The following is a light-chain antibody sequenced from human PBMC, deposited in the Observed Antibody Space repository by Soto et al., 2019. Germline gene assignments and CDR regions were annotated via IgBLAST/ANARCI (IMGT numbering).Light chain of an antibody. J-gene: IGKJ1*01. CDR2: KAS. CDR1: QSISSW. Sequence: DIQMTQSPSTLSASVGDGVTITCRATQSISSWLAWYQQKPGKAPKLLIYKASSLESGVPSRFSGSGSGTDFTLTISRLEPEDFALYYCQQYGGSPRTFGQGTKVDIK. CDR3: QQYGGSPRT. V-gene: IGKV1-5*03.